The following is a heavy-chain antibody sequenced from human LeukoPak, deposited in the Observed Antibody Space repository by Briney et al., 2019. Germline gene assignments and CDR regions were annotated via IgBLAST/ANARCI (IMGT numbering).Heavy chain of an antibody. D-gene: IGHD4-17*01. CDR2: IIPIFGTA. CDR1: GGTFSSYA. J-gene: IGHJ2*01. Sequence: SVKVSCKASGGTFSSYAISWVRQAPGQGLEWMGGIIPIFGTANYAQKFQGRVTITADKSTSTAYMELSSLRSEDTAVYYCARDTSTATHWYFDLWGRGTLVTVSS. V-gene: IGHV1-69*06. CDR3: ARDTSTATHWYFDL.